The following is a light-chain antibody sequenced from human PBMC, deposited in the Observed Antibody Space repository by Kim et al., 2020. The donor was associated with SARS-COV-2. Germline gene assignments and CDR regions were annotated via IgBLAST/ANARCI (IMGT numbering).Light chain of an antibody. CDR2: GKN. CDR3: NSRESSANHWM. J-gene: IGLJ3*02. V-gene: IGLV3-19*01. CDR1: SLRSYY. Sequence: AVRQTVRITCKEDSLRSYYASWYQQKPGQAPVLVFYGKNNRPSGIPDRFSGCYSGNTASLTITAAQAEDEADYYCNSRESSANHWMFGGGTKLTVL.